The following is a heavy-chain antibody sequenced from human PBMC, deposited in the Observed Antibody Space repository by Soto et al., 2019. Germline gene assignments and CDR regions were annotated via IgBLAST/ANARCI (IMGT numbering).Heavy chain of an antibody. CDR3: TRGNTFGGVIDQRVDY. D-gene: IGHD3-16*02. V-gene: IGHV3-49*03. CDR2: IRSKAYGGTT. CDR1: GFTLGDYA. Sequence: PGGSLRLSCTASGFTLGDYAMSWFRQAPGKGLEWVGFIRSKAYGGTTEYAASVKGRFTISRDDSKSIAYLQMNSLKTEDTAVYYCTRGNTFGGVIDQRVDYSCQAPLATVS. J-gene: IGHJ4*02.